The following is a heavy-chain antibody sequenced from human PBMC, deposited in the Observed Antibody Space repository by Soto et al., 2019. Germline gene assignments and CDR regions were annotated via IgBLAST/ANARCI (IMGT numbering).Heavy chain of an antibody. V-gene: IGHV3-21*01. Sequence: EVQLVESGGGLVKPGGSLRLSCAASGFTFSNSGMNWVRQAPGKGLEWVSYISSSGYIFYADSVKGRFTISRDNAKDALYLQMHSLRAEDTAVYYCARDLGAVTTLGFQNWGQGALVTVSS. D-gene: IGHD4-17*01. CDR2: ISSSGYI. CDR3: ARDLGAVTTLGFQN. CDR1: GFTFSNSG. J-gene: IGHJ1*01.